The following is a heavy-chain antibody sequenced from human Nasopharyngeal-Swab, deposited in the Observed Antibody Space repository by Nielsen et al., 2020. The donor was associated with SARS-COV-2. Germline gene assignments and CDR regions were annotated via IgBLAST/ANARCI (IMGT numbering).Heavy chain of an antibody. D-gene: IGHD2-15*01. CDR2: INHSGST. Sequence: RQAPGKGLEWIGEINHSGSTNYNPSLKSRVTISVDTSKNHFSLKLSSVTAADTAVYYCARRILYDGMDVWGQGTTVTVSS. CDR3: ARRILYDGMDV. V-gene: IGHV4-34*01. J-gene: IGHJ6*02.